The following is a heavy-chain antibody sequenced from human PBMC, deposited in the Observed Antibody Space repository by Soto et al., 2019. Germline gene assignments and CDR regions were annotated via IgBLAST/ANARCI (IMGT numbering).Heavy chain of an antibody. D-gene: IGHD1-26*01. Sequence: GGSLRLSCAASGFTFSSYEMNWVRQAPGKGLEWVSYISSSGSTFYADSVKGRFTISRDNSKNTLYLQMNSLRAEDTAVYYCAKDYLRWAQSWGQGTLVTVSS. CDR2: ISSSGST. V-gene: IGHV3-23*01. CDR3: AKDYLRWAQS. J-gene: IGHJ5*02. CDR1: GFTFSSYE.